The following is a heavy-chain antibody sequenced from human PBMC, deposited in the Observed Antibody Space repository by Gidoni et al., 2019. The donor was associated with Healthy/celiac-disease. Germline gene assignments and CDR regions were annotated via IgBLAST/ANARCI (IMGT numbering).Heavy chain of an antibody. CDR2: ISGSGGST. J-gene: IGHJ6*02. Sequence: EVQLLESGGGLVQPGGSLRLSCAASGFTFSSYAMGWVRQAPGKGLGCVSAISGSGGSTYYADSVKGRFTISRDNSKNTLYLQMNSLRAEDTAVYYCAKDDSNYVSYYYGMDVWGQGTTVTVSS. CDR1: GFTFSSYA. V-gene: IGHV3-23*01. D-gene: IGHD4-4*01. CDR3: AKDDSNYVSYYYGMDV.